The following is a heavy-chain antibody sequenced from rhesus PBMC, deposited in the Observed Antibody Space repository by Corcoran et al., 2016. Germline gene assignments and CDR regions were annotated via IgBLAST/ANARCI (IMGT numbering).Heavy chain of an antibody. J-gene: IGHJ4*01. CDR3: DGDRGY. Sequence: QVQLQESGPGLVKPSETLSLTCAVSGGSISDSYYWNWIRQPPGKGLEWIGEINGNSGSTYHNPSLKSLVTISQDASKNQFALKLSSVTAADPAVYYCDGDRGYWGQGVLVTVSS. CDR2: INGNSGST. D-gene: IGHD3-34*01. CDR1: GGSISDSYY. V-gene: IGHV4-80*01.